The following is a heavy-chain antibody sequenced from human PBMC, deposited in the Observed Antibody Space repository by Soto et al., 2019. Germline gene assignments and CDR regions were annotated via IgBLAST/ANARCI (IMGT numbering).Heavy chain of an antibody. Sequence: QVHLQESGPGLVKPSETLSLFCDVSGGSMSNNYWSWIRQAPGRGLEWIGYVFYTGSTNYNPSLKSRVSISDDTSKKQFSLRLSSVTAADTPVYYCARSLTVTRFDQWGQGTRVTVS. CDR3: ARSLTVTRFDQ. CDR2: VFYTGST. CDR1: GGSMSNNY. J-gene: IGHJ4*02. V-gene: IGHV4-59*01. D-gene: IGHD4-17*01.